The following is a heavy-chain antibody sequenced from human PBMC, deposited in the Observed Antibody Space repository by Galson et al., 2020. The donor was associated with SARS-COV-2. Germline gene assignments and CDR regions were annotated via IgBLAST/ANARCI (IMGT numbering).Heavy chain of an antibody. CDR2: ISPFNGNG. J-gene: IGHJ4*02. Sequence: ASVKVSCKAFGYTFTNYGLTWVRQAPGQGLEWMGWISPFNGNGDYAKKFQGRVSMTTDTSTSTAYMELRSLRSDDTAVYYCAREKVVVAATSFDYWGQGSVVTVSS. V-gene: IGHV1-18*01. CDR3: AREKVVVAATSFDY. D-gene: IGHD2-15*01. CDR1: GYTFTNYG.